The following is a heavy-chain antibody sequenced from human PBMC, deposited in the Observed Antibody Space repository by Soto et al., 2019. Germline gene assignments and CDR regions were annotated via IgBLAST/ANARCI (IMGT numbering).Heavy chain of an antibody. J-gene: IGHJ3*02. D-gene: IGHD1-26*01. CDR2: MNPNSGNT. CDR3: ARGRDSGSPRESFDI. Sequence: ASVKVSCKASGYTFTSYDINWVRQATGQGLEWMGCMNPNSGNTGYAQKFQGRVTMTRNTSISTAYMELSSLRSEDTAVYYCARGRDSGSPRESFDIWGQGTMVTVSS. V-gene: IGHV1-8*01. CDR1: GYTFTSYD.